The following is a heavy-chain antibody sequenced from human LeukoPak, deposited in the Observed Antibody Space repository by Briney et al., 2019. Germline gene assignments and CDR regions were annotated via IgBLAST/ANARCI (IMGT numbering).Heavy chain of an antibody. CDR1: GGSISSYY. D-gene: IGHD4-17*01. V-gene: IGHV4-59*01. CDR3: ARAGLIDYGDASSSYWYFDL. Sequence: PSETLSLTCTVSGGSISSYYWSWIRQPPGKGLEWIGYIYYSGSTNYNPSLKSRVTISVDTSKNQFSLKLSSVTAADTAVYYCARAGLIDYGDASSSYWYFDLWGRGTLVTVSS. J-gene: IGHJ2*01. CDR2: IYYSGST.